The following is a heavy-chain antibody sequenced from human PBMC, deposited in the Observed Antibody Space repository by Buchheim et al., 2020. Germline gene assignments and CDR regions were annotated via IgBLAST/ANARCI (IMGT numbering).Heavy chain of an antibody. CDR1: GFTFSSYG. Sequence: QVQLVESGGGVVQPGRSLRLSCAASGFTFSSYGMHWVRQAPGKGLEWVAVISYDGSNKYYADSVKGRFTISRDNSKNTLYLQMNSLRAEDTAVYYCAKDTRGREGGTDCWGQGTL. CDR2: ISYDGSNK. D-gene: IGHD3-3*01. J-gene: IGHJ4*02. CDR3: AKDTRGREGGTDC. V-gene: IGHV3-30*18.